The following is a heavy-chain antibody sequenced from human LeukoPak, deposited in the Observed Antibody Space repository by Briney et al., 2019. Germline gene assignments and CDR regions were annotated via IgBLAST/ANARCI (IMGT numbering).Heavy chain of an antibody. D-gene: IGHD5-18*01. CDR3: ARDARYSYGSYYMDV. J-gene: IGHJ6*03. CDR1: GGSISSYY. V-gene: IGHV4-4*07. Sequence: SETLSLTCTVSGGSISSYYWSWIRQPAGKGLEWIGHIYTSGSTDYNPSLKSRVTMSVDTSKNQFSLKLTSVTAADTAVYYCARDARYSYGSYYMDVWGKGTTVTVSS. CDR2: IYTSGST.